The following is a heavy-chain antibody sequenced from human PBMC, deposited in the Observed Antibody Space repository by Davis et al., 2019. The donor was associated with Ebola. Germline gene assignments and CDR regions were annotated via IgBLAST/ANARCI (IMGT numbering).Heavy chain of an antibody. D-gene: IGHD6-6*01. CDR1: GFTVSSNY. V-gene: IGHV3-66*02. J-gene: IGHJ4*02. CDR3: ASSYSSSSGYFDY. Sequence: PGGSLRLSCAASGFTVSSNYMSWVRQAPGKGLEWVSVIYSGGSTYYADSVKGRFTISRDNSKNTLYLQMNSLRAEDTAVYYCASSYSSSSGYFDYWGQGTLVTVSS. CDR2: IYSGGST.